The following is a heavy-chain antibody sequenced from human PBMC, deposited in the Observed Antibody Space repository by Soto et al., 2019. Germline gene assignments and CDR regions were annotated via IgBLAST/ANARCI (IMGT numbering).Heavy chain of an antibody. V-gene: IGHV1-69*13. CDR3: ARGFGITMVRGVIPSDYYYGMDV. Sequence: SVKVSCKASGGTFSSYAISWVRQAPGQGLEWMGGTIPIFGTANYAQKFQGRVTITADESTSTAYMELSSLRSEDTAVYYCARGFGITMVRGVIPSDYYYGMDVWGQGTTVTVSS. D-gene: IGHD3-10*01. CDR2: TIPIFGTA. CDR1: GGTFSSYA. J-gene: IGHJ6*02.